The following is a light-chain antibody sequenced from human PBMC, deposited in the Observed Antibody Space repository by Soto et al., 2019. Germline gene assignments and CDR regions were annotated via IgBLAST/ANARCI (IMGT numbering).Light chain of an antibody. V-gene: IGLV2-8*01. CDR3: CSYTGSNNFVL. Sequence: QSALTQPPSASGSPGQSVTISCTGTSSDVGYYNYVSWYQQHPGKAPKLMIYEVTKRPSGVPDRFSGSKSGNTASLTVSGIQAEDEADYYCCSYTGSNNFVLFGGGTKLTVL. J-gene: IGLJ2*01. CDR2: EVT. CDR1: SSDVGYYNY.